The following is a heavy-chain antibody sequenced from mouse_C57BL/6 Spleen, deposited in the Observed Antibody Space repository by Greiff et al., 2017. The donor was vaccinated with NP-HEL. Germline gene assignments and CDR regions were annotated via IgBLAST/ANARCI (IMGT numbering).Heavy chain of an antibody. CDR1: GYSFTGYY. V-gene: IGHV1-42*01. J-gene: IGHJ1*03. Sequence: VQLQQSGPELVKPGASVKISCKASGYSFTGYYMNWVKQSPEKSLEWIGEINPSTGGTTYNQKFKAKATLTVNKSSSTAYMQLQSLTSEDSAVYYCASRGWDAVHLDDWGTGTTVTVSS. CDR3: ASRGWDAVHLDD. CDR2: INPSTGGT. D-gene: IGHD1-1*02.